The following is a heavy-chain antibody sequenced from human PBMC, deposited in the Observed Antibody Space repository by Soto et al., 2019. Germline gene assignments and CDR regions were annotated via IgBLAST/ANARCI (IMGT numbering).Heavy chain of an antibody. CDR2: INSDGSST. CDR1: GFTFSSYW. J-gene: IGHJ6*02. D-gene: IGHD3-22*01. V-gene: IGHV3-74*01. Sequence: GGSLRLSCAASGFTFSSYWMHWVRQAPGKGLVWVSRINSDGSSTSYADSVKGRFTISRDNAKNTLYLQMNSLRAEDTAVYYCARESYYYDSSGYYFPYYYYYGMDVWGQGTTVTVSS. CDR3: ARESYYYDSSGYYFPYYYYYGMDV.